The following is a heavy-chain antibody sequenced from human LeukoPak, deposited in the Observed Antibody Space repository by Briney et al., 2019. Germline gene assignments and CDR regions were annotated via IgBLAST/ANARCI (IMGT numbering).Heavy chain of an antibody. V-gene: IGHV1-2*02. CDR1: GSTFTDYD. J-gene: IGHJ3*02. CDR2: INPNSGGT. Sequence: ASVKVSCKASGSTFTDYDISWVRQAPGQGLEWMGWINPNSGGTNYAQKFQGRVTMTRDTSISTAYMELSRLRSDDTAVYYCARGFSSGWYGAFDIWGQGTMVTVSS. D-gene: IGHD6-19*01. CDR3: ARGFSSGWYGAFDI.